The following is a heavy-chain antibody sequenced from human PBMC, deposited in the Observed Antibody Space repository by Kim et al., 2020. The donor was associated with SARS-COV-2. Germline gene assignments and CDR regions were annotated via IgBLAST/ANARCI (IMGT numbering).Heavy chain of an antibody. CDR2: ISAYNGNT. J-gene: IGHJ6*02. CDR3: ARVGTGTTRYYYYGMDV. Sequence: ASVKVSCKASGYTFTSYGISWVRQAPGQGLEWMGWISAYNGNTNYAQKLQGRVTMTTDTSTSTAYMELRSLRSDDTAVYYCARVGTGTTRYYYYGMDVWGQGTTVTVSS. CDR1: GYTFTSYG. V-gene: IGHV1-18*01. D-gene: IGHD1-1*01.